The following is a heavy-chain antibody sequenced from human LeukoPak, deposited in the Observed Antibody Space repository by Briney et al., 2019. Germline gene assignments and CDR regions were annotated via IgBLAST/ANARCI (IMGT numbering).Heavy chain of an antibody. J-gene: IGHJ4*02. CDR3: ARENSGWTGYYFDY. D-gene: IGHD6-19*01. CDR2: ISYDGSNK. Sequence: PGRSLRLSCAASGFTFSSYAMHWVRQAPGKGLEWVAVISYDGSNKYYADSVKGRFTISRDNSKNTLYLQMNSLRAEDTAVYYCARENSGWTGYYFDYWGQGTLVTVSS. V-gene: IGHV3-30*04. CDR1: GFTFSSYA.